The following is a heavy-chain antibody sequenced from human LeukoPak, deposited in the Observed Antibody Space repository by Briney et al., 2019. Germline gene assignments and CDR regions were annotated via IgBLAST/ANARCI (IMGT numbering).Heavy chain of an antibody. CDR1: GFAFSFHS. CDR2: ISYDGSNK. CDR3: ARDSPLKTTVTTFTTYDAFDI. D-gene: IGHD4-17*01. Sequence: GGSLRLSCAAAGFAFSFHSMNWVRQAPGKGLEWVAVISYDGSNKYYADSVKGRFTISRDNSKNTLYLQMNSLRAEDTAVYYCARDSPLKTTVTTFTTYDAFDIWGQGTMVTVSS. J-gene: IGHJ3*02. V-gene: IGHV3-30*03.